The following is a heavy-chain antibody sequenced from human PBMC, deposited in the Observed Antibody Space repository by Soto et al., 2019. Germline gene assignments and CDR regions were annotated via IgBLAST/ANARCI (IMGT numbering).Heavy chain of an antibody. J-gene: IGHJ6*03. Sequence: QVQLVESGGGVVQPGRSLRLSCAASGFTFSSYGMHWVRQAPGKGLEWVAVISYDGSNKYYADSVKGRFTISRDNSKNTLYLQMNSLRAEDTAVYYCAKEGIQRFAWGSYYYYYYMDVWGKGTTVTVSS. CDR1: GFTFSSYG. V-gene: IGHV3-30*18. CDR3: AKEGIQRFAWGSYYYYYYMDV. D-gene: IGHD5-18*01. CDR2: ISYDGSNK.